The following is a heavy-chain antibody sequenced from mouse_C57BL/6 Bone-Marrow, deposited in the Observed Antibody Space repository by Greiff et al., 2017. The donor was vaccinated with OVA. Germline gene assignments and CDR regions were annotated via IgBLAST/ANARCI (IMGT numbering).Heavy chain of an antibody. CDR2: INPNNGGT. D-gene: IGHD4-1*02. Sequence: KQSHGKSLEWIGDINPNNGGTSYNQKFKGKATLTVDKSSSTAYMELRSLTSEDSAVYYCASQLGPGFAYWGQGTLVTVSA. CDR3: ASQLGPGFAY. J-gene: IGHJ3*01. V-gene: IGHV1-26*01.